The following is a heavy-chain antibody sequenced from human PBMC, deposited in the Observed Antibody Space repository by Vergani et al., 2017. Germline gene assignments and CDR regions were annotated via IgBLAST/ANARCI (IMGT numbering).Heavy chain of an antibody. V-gene: IGHV1-58*02. J-gene: IGHJ6*03. CDR1: GFTFTSSA. CDR2: IVVGSGNT. Sequence: QMQLVQSGPEVKKPGTSVKVSCKASGFTFTSSAMQWVRQARGQRLEWIGGIVVGSGNTNYAQKFQERVTITRDMSTSTAYMELSSLRSEDTAVYYCAGGRRIYSNYFYYYYMDVWGKGTTVTVSS. CDR3: AGGRRIYSNYFYYYYMDV. D-gene: IGHD4-11*01.